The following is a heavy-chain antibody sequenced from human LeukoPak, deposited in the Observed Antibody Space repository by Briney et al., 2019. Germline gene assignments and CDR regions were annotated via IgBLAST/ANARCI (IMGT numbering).Heavy chain of an antibody. Sequence: GGSLRLSCAASGFTFSSYSMNWVRQAPGKGLEWVSYISSSSSTIYYADSVKGRFTISRDNAKNSLYLQMNSLRAEDTAVYYCAREACYDFWSPPNYFDYWGQGTLVTVSS. CDR1: GFTFSSYS. CDR3: AREACYDFWSPPNYFDY. D-gene: IGHD3-3*01. V-gene: IGHV3-48*01. CDR2: ISSSSSTI. J-gene: IGHJ4*02.